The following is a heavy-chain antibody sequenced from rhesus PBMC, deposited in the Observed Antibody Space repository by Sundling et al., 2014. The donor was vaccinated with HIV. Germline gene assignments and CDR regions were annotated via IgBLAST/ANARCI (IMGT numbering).Heavy chain of an antibody. CDR2: IYGSGSGT. D-gene: IGHD3-3*01. V-gene: IGHV4-169*01. Sequence: QVQLQESGPGLVKPSETLSLTCAVSGGSISGYYWSWIRQPPGKGLEWIGDIYGSGSGTNYNPSLKSRVTLSVDTSKNQFSLKLSSVTAADTAVYYCARVWTGYYTETYGLDSWGQGVVVTVSS. CDR1: GGSISGYY. J-gene: IGHJ6*01. CDR3: ARVWTGYYTETYGLDS.